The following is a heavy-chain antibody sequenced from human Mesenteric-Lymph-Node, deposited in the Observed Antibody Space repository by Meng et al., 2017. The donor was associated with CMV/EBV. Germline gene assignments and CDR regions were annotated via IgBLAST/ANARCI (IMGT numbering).Heavy chain of an antibody. CDR3: AKAHSVYDSSGFYGY. J-gene: IGHJ4*02. D-gene: IGHD3-22*01. Sequence: GESLKISCAASGFTFSDYYMSWIRQAPGKGLEWVSYISSSGSTIYYADSVKGRFTISRDNAKNSLYLQMNSLRAEDSAVYYCAKAHSVYDSSGFYGYWGQGTLVTVSS. V-gene: IGHV3-11*04. CDR2: ISSSGSTI. CDR1: GFTFSDYY.